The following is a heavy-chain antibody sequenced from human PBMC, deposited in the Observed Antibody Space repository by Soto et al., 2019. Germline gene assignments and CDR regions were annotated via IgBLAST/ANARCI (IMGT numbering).Heavy chain of an antibody. J-gene: IGHJ5*02. CDR3: ANPMTPGVDP. CDR1: GFTFSSYA. Sequence: EVQLLESGGGLVQPGGSLRLSCAASGFTFSSYAMSWVRQAPGKGLEWVSGISGSGNSTYYADSVKGRFTISRDNSKKTLYLQMNNLRAEDTAVYYCANPMTPGVDPWGQGTLVTVSS. CDR2: ISGSGNST. V-gene: IGHV3-23*01.